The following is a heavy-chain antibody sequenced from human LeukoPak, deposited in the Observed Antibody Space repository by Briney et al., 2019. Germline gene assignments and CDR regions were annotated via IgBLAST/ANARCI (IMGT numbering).Heavy chain of an antibody. J-gene: IGHJ4*02. CDR1: GFTFRSYA. Sequence: SGGSLRLSCAASGFTFRSYAMSWVRQAPEKGLEWVSAITGTIISTYYVDSVRGRFTISRDNSKNTLYLQMDSLRAEDTATYYCARGITVFGTLDYWGQGTLVTVSS. V-gene: IGHV3-23*05. D-gene: IGHD3-3*01. CDR2: ITGTIIST. CDR3: ARGITVFGTLDY.